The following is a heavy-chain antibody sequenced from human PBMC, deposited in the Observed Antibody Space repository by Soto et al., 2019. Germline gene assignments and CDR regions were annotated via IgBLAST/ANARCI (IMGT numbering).Heavy chain of an antibody. CDR1: GFTFSSYD. CDR2: IGTAGDP. J-gene: IGHJ3*02. D-gene: IGHD6-6*01. CDR3: ARVVSIAARRWVWGAFDI. Sequence: GGSLRLSCAASGFTFSSYDMHGCRQATGKGLEWVSAIGTAGDPYYPGSVKGRFTISRENAKNSLYLQMNSLRAGDTAVYYCARVVSIAARRWVWGAFDIWGQGTMVTVSS. V-gene: IGHV3-13*05.